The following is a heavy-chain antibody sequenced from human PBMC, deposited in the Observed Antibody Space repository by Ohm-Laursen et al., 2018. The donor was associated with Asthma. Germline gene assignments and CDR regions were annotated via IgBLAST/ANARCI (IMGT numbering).Heavy chain of an antibody. J-gene: IGHJ4*02. Sequence: SLRLSCSASGFTFSSYGMHWVRQAPGKGLAWVAVISYDGTNKYYADSVKGRFTISRDNSRNTLFLQMNSLRAEDTAVYYCAKERSSSWPFWGQGTLVTVSS. D-gene: IGHD6-13*01. CDR1: GFTFSSYG. CDR2: ISYDGTNK. V-gene: IGHV3-30*18. CDR3: AKERSSSWPF.